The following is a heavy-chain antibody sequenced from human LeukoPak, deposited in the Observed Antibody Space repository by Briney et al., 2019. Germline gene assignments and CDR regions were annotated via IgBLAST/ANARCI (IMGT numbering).Heavy chain of an antibody. Sequence: GGSLRLSCAASGFTFDDYGMSWVRQAPGKGLEWVSAISGSGGSTYYADSVKGRFTISRDNSKNTLYLQMNSLRAEDTAVYYCAIISSWYGMWGQGTLVTVSS. CDR3: AIISSWYGM. CDR2: ISGSGGST. V-gene: IGHV3-23*01. CDR1: GFTFDDYG. D-gene: IGHD6-13*01. J-gene: IGHJ4*02.